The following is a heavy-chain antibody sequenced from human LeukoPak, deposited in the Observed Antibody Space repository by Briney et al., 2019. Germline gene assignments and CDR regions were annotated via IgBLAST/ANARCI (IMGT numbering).Heavy chain of an antibody. Sequence: SETLSLTCTVSGGSISSSSYYWGWIRQPPGKGLEWIGSIYYSESTYYNPSLKSRVTISVDTSKNQFSLKLSSVTAADTAVYYCARQGRQAYYYGMDVWGQGTTVTVSS. CDR1: GGSISSSSYY. CDR2: IYYSEST. V-gene: IGHV4-39*01. J-gene: IGHJ6*02. CDR3: ARQGRQAYYYGMDV. D-gene: IGHD1-1*01.